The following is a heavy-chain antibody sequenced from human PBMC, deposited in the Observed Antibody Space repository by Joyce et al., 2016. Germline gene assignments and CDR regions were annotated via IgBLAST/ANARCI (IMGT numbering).Heavy chain of an antibody. CDR3: AGDVGSCLTTSSRKGAY. D-gene: IGHD2-2*01. CDR1: GGSIIVASW. Sequence: GGSIIVASWWTWGVQPPGEGRGWIGEVYHSGSTNYNASLKSRVNIAVDKSKTQFSLQLSSLTVADTAVYYCAGDVGSCLTTSSRKGAYWGQGTLVTVSS. J-gene: IGHJ4*02. CDR2: VYHSGST. V-gene: IGHV4-4*02.